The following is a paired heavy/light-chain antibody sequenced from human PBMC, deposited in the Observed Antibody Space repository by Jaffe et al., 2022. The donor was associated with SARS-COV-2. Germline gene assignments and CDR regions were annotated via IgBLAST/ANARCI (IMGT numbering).Light chain of an antibody. CDR3: QSYDSSLSGSKA. J-gene: IGLJ3*02. CDR2: GNN. V-gene: IGLV1-40*01. CDR1: SSNIGAGYG. Sequence: QSVLTQPPSVSGAPGQRVTISCSGSSSNIGAGYGVHWYQQLPGTAPKLLIYGNNNRPSGVPDRFSGFRSATSASLAIAGLQAEDEAVYYCQSYDSSLSGSKAFGGGTKLTVL.
Heavy chain of an antibody. V-gene: IGHV6-1*01. Sequence: QVQLQQSGPGLLKPSQTLSLTCAISGDSVSSNSAAWNWIRQSPSRGLEWLGRTYYRSKWYNEYAVSVKSRISVNPDTSQNHFSLQLNSVIPEDTAVYYCARDTSVDGRLDYWGQGTLVTVSS. CDR1: GDSVSSNSAA. J-gene: IGHJ4*02. D-gene: IGHD1-26*01. CDR3: ARDTSVDGRLDY. CDR2: TYYRSKWYN.